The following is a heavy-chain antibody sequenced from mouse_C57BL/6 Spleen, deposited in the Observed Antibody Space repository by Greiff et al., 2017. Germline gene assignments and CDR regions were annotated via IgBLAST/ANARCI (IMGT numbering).Heavy chain of an antibody. Sequence: VQLQQSGAELARPGASVKLSCKASGYTFTSYGISWVKQRTGQGLEWIGEIYPRSGNTYYNEKFKGKATLTADKSSSTAYMELRSLTSEDSAVYFCATDITTVKYAMDYWGQGTAVTVSS. V-gene: IGHV1-81*01. CDR2: IYPRSGNT. CDR1: GYTFTSYG. CDR3: ATDITTVKYAMDY. D-gene: IGHD1-1*01. J-gene: IGHJ4*01.